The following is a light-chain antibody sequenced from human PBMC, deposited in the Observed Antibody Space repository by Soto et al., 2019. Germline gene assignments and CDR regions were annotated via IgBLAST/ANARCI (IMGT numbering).Light chain of an antibody. CDR1: QSVSSSY. J-gene: IGKJ5*01. V-gene: IGKV3-20*01. Sequence: EIVLTQSPGTLSLSPGERATLSCRASQSVSSSYLAWYQQKPGQAPRLLIYGASSRATGIPDRFSGSGSGTDFTLTISRLEPEDFAVYYCQQYGRSPRVHTFGQGTRLEIK. CDR3: QQYGRSPRVHT. CDR2: GAS.